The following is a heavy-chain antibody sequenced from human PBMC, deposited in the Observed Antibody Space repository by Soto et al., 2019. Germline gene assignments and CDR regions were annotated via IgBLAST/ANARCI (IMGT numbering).Heavy chain of an antibody. CDR2: ISAYNGNT. J-gene: IGHJ6*02. D-gene: IGHD4-17*01. V-gene: IGHV1-18*01. CDR1: GYTFTSYG. Sequence: QVQLVQSGAEVKKPGASVKVSCKASGYTFTSYGISWVRQAPGQGLEWMGWISAYNGNTNYAQKLQGRVTMTTDTATSTAYMELRSLRSDDTAVYYCARVLVTTSSGYYYYGMDVWGQGTTVTVSS. CDR3: ARVLVTTSSGYYYYGMDV.